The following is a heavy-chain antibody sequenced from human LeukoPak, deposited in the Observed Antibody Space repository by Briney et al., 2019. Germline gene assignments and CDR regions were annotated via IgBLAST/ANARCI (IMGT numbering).Heavy chain of an antibody. Sequence: ASVKVSCKASGYTFTGYYMHWARQAPGQGLEWMGWINPNSGGTNYAQKFQGRVTMTRDTSISTAYMELSRLRSDDTAVYYCASLWSMVTGTPGPNWFDPWGQGTLVTVSS. D-gene: IGHD1-20*01. V-gene: IGHV1-2*02. J-gene: IGHJ5*02. CDR3: ASLWSMVTGTPGPNWFDP. CDR2: INPNSGGT. CDR1: GYTFTGYY.